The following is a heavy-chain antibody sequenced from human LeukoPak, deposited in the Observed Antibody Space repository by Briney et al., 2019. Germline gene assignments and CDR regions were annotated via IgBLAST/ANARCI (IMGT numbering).Heavy chain of an antibody. CDR2: ISPSGDIT. V-gene: IGHV3-23*01. CDR1: GFTFSSHG. D-gene: IGHD3-22*01. Sequence: GGTLRLSCAASGFTFSSHGINCVRQAPGKGLEWVSGISPSGDITYYTDSVQGRFTISRDNSKNMMYVQMNSLRAEDTAVYFCARGLFLSGYLDASDVWGQGTVVTVSS. J-gene: IGHJ3*01. CDR3: ARGLFLSGYLDASDV.